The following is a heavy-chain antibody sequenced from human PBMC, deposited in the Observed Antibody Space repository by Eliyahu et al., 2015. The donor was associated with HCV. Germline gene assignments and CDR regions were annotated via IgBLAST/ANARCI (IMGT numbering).Heavy chain of an antibody. V-gene: IGHV1-2*02. D-gene: IGHD7-27*01. CDR3: ARDVGIPGHFWYFDL. CDR1: GYTFSAYY. J-gene: IGHJ2*01. Sequence: QVQLVQSGXELXKPGASVXVSCXASGYTFSAYYVHWVRQAPGQRLEWMGVTEPXRGGVDYSPEFQGRVTMTRDTSINTFYLELNNLRSDDTAVYYCARDVGIPGHFWYFDLWGRGTLVTVSS. CDR2: TEPXRGGV.